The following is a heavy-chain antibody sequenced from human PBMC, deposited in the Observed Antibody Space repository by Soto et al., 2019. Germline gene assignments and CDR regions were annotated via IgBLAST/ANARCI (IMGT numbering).Heavy chain of an antibody. CDR3: AGAVSDFDVRRYRTSYFDQ. D-gene: IGHD3-10*02. Sequence: SETLSLTCTVSGASVSTGVYYWTWIRQHPGKGLEWIGYIDNSGSTYYNPSLTGRVDISVDTSKNEFSLNLQSLTAADTAFYYCAGAVSDFDVRRYRTSYFDQWGQGSLVTV. V-gene: IGHV4-31*03. J-gene: IGHJ4*02. CDR1: GASVSTGVYY. CDR2: IDNSGST.